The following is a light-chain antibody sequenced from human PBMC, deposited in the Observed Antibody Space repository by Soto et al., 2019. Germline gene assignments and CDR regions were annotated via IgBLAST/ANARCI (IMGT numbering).Light chain of an antibody. Sequence: DIVLSQSPGTLSLSPGERATLSCRASQSVSGSSLAWYQQKPGQAPRLLIYGASIRATDIPDRFSGSGSGTDFTLTISRLEPEDFAVYFCQQYGSLLTFGGGTKVEIK. V-gene: IGKV3-20*01. CDR2: GAS. CDR1: QSVSGSS. J-gene: IGKJ4*01. CDR3: QQYGSLLT.